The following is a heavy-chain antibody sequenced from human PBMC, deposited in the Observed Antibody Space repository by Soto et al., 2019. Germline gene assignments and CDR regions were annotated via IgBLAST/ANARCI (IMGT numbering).Heavy chain of an antibody. CDR3: AKSEWELPYRGFDY. D-gene: IGHD1-26*01. Sequence: PGGSLRLSCAASGFTFSSYAMSWVRQAQGKGLEWVSAISGSGGSTYYADSVRGRFTISRDNSKNTLYLQMNSLRAEDTAVYYCAKSEWELPYRGFDYWGQGTLVTVSS. CDR1: GFTFSSYA. J-gene: IGHJ4*01. V-gene: IGHV3-23*01. CDR2: ISGSGGST.